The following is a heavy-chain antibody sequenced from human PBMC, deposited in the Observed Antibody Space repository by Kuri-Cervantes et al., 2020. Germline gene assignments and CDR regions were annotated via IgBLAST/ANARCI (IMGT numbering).Heavy chain of an antibody. CDR2: ISGSGGST. J-gene: IGHJ4*02. D-gene: IGHD4/OR15-4a*01. Sequence: GESLKISCAASGFTFSSYAMSWVRQAPGKGLEWVSGISGSGGSTYYAGSVKGRFTISRDNAKDSLYLQMNSLRAGDTALYYCVRDGGVAGANYYWDYWGQGTLVTVSS. CDR1: GFTFSSYA. CDR3: VRDGGVAGANYYWDY. V-gene: IGHV3-23*01.